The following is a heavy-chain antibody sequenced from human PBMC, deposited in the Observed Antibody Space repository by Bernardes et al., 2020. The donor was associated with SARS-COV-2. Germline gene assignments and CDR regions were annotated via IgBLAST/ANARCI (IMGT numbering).Heavy chain of an antibody. V-gene: IGHV3-48*01. CDR2: ISSSSNSI. CDR1: GFTFNTYS. Sequence: GGSLRLSCAASGFTFNTYSMNWVRQAPGKGLEWVSYISSSSNSIYYADSVKGRFTISRDNAKSSLYLQMNSLRAEDTAVYYCAKEGVGPTTDYWGQGTLVTVSS. J-gene: IGHJ4*02. CDR3: AKEGVGPTTDY. D-gene: IGHD1-26*01.